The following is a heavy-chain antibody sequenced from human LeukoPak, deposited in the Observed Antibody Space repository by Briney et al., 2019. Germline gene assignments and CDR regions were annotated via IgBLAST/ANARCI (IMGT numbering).Heavy chain of an antibody. V-gene: IGHV3-30*03. CDR3: ARDTPHCSSTSCYPDY. D-gene: IGHD2-2*01. CDR1: GFTFSSYS. Sequence: GGSLRLSCAASGFTFSSYSMNWVRQAPGKGLEWVAVISYDGSNKYYADSVKGRFTISRDNSKNTLYLQMNSLRAEDTAVYYCARDTPHCSSTSCYPDYWGQGTLVTVSS. J-gene: IGHJ4*02. CDR2: ISYDGSNK.